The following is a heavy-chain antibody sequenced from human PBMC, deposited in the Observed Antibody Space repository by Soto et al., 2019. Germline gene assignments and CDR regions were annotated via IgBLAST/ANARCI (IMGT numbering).Heavy chain of an antibody. Sequence: DVQLLESGGGLVQPEGSLRLSCAASGFTFSSYAMGWVRQGPGKGLEWVAVVSIGGSTNYAASVRGRFTISRNNSKNTLSLQMNSLTAEDTAVYFCGKRRGAGVHFDYWGQGALVTVSS. CDR2: VSIGGST. CDR3: GKRRGAGVHFDY. J-gene: IGHJ4*02. CDR1: GFTFSSYA. D-gene: IGHD2-15*01. V-gene: IGHV3-23*01.